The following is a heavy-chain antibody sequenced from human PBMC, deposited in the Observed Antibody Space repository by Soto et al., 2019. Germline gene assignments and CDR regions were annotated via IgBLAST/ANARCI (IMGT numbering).Heavy chain of an antibody. CDR3: SRVLVRGGPVAGH. CDR1: GSTFTSSA. D-gene: IGHD6-19*01. V-gene: IGHV1-3*01. Sequence: SVKVSCQASGSTFTSSAMHWVRPAPGHRLEWMGWVNAGNGNTKYSQKFQGRVTITRDTSASTAYMELSSLRSEDTAVYFCSRVLVRGGPVAGHWSQGTPVSGSS. J-gene: IGHJ4*02. CDR2: VNAGNGNT.